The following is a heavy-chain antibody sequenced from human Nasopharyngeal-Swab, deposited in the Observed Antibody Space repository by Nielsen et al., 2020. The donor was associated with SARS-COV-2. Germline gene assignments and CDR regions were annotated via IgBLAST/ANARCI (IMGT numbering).Heavy chain of an antibody. V-gene: IGHV1-8*01. CDR2: MNPNSGNT. J-gene: IGHJ3*02. D-gene: IGHD5-12*01. Sequence: ASVKVSCKASGYTFTSYDINWVRQATGQGLEWMGWMNPNSGNTGYAQKFQGRVTMTRNTSISTAYMELSSLRSEDTAAYYCAIFSGYDALGAFDIWGQGTMVTVSS. CDR3: AIFSGYDALGAFDI. CDR1: GYTFTSYD.